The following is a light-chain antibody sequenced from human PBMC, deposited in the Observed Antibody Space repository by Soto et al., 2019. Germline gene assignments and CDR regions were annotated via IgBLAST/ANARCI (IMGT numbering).Light chain of an antibody. J-gene: IGKJ2*01. CDR2: GTS. Sequence: EIVMTQSPATLSVSLGDRATLSCRASQSVGTKVAWYQHKTGQAPRLLIYGTSTRTTGIPARYSGSRAETEFTLTISSVQAEDCAVYCCEQYYDRPLEYTFGQGTKLEI. CDR1: QSVGTK. V-gene: IGKV3-15*01. CDR3: EQYYDRPLEYT.